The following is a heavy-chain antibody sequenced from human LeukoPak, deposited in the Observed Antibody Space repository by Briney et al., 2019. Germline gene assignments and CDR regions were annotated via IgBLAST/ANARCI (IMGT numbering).Heavy chain of an antibody. J-gene: IGHJ4*02. D-gene: IGHD3-16*02. CDR2: LAWDDDK. V-gene: IGHV2-70*01. Sequence: SGPTLSNPTHTLTLTCTFSGFSLSTSGMCVSWIRQPPGKALEWHALLAWDDDKSYSTSLKTRLTISKDTTKNQVVLTKSNMDPVDTATYYCARIRLRLGELSLEDWGQGTLVTVSS. CDR3: ARIRLRLGELSLED. CDR1: GFSLSTSGMC.